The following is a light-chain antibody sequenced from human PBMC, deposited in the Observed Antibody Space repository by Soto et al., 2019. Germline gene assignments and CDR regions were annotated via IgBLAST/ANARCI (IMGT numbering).Light chain of an antibody. Sequence: DIQMTQSPSSLSAYVGDRVTITCRASQSIRSSLNWYQQKPGKAPNLLIYTTSNLESGVPSRFSGSGSGTDFTLTISRLQPEDFATYSCQQGYSRPRTFGQGTKVE. CDR3: QQGYSRPRT. CDR2: TTS. J-gene: IGKJ1*01. CDR1: QSIRSS. V-gene: IGKV1-39*01.